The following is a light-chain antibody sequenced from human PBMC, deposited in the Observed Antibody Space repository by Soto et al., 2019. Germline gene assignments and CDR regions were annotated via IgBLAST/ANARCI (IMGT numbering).Light chain of an antibody. J-gene: IGKJ1*01. V-gene: IGKV3-15*01. Sequence: EIVMTQSPATLSVSPGERATLSCRASQSLSRSLAWYQQKPGQAPRLLIFGASTRVTGIPARFSGSGSGTDFTLTISSLQSEDFAVYYCQHYNYWPPKTFGQGTKVDIK. CDR2: GAS. CDR3: QHYNYWPPKT. CDR1: QSLSRS.